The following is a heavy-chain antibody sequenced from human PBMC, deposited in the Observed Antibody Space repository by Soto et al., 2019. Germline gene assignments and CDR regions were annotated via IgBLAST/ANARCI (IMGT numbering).Heavy chain of an antibody. J-gene: IGHJ4*02. CDR2: ISYDGSNK. V-gene: IGHV3-30*18. CDR3: ANGLYPGNTGEFDY. D-gene: IGHD7-27*01. Sequence: GGSLRLSCEASGVTFSTYDMHWVRQAPGKGLEWVAGISYDGSNKYYADSVKGRFTISRDNSKNTLYLQVNSLRAEDTAVYYCANGLYPGNTGEFDYWGQGTLVTVSS. CDR1: GVTFSTYD.